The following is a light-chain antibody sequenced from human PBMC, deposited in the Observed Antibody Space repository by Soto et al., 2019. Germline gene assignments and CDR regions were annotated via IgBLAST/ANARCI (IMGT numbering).Light chain of an antibody. CDR1: QSISSY. J-gene: IGKJ1*01. CDR2: AAS. V-gene: IGKV1-39*01. Sequence: DIQITQSPSSLSASVRDRVTITCRASQSISSYLNWYQQKPGKAPELLIYAASSLQSGVPSRFSGGGSGTDFTLTISSLQPEDFATYYCQQSYSTPRTFGQGTKWIS. CDR3: QQSYSTPRT.